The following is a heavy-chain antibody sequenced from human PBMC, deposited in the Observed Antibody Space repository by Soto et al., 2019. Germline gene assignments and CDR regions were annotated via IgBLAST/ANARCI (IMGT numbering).Heavy chain of an antibody. V-gene: IGHV5-51*01. J-gene: IGHJ4*02. Sequence: GESLKISCKGSGYSFTSYWIGWVRHMPGKCLEWMGIIYPGDSDTRYSPSLQSQVTISADKSISTAYLQWSSLKASDTAMYYCARHADYGDYAWFYYWGQGTLVTVSS. CDR3: ARHADYGDYAWFYY. CDR2: IYPGDSDT. CDR1: GYSFTSYW. D-gene: IGHD4-17*01.